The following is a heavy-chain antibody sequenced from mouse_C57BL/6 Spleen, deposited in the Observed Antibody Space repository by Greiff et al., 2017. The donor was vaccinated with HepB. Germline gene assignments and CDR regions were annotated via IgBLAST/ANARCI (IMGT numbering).Heavy chain of an antibody. CDR3: ARNYYGSSYYFDY. J-gene: IGHJ2*01. V-gene: IGHV1-55*01. D-gene: IGHD1-1*01. CDR1: GYTFTSYW. Sequence: QVQLQQPGAELVKPGASVKMSCKASGYTFTSYWITWVKQRPGQGLEWIGDIYPGSGSTNYNEKFKSKATLTVDTSSSTAYMQLSILTSEDSAVYYCARNYYGSSYYFDYWGQGTTLTVSS. CDR2: IYPGSGST.